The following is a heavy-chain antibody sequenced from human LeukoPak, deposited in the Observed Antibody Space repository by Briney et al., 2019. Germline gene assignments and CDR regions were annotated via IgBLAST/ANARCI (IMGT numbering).Heavy chain of an antibody. CDR2: IYYSGST. CDR3: ARGDNDIAYYYYMDV. V-gene: IGHV4-59*12. J-gene: IGHJ6*03. CDR1: GGSISSYY. D-gene: IGHD3-9*01. Sequence: PSETLSLTCTVSGGSISSYYWSWIRQPPGRGREWFGYIYYSGSTNYNPSLKSRVTISVDTSKNQFSLKLSSVTAADTAVSYCARGDNDIAYYYYMDVWGKGTTVTVSS.